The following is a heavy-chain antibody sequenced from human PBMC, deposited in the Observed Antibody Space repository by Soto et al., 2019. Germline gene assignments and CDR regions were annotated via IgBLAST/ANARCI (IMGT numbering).Heavy chain of an antibody. D-gene: IGHD6-19*01. J-gene: IGHJ6*02. Sequence: VASVKVSCKASGYTFTGYYMHWVRQAPGQGLEWMGWINPNSGGTNYAQKFQGWVTMTRDTSISTAYMELSRLRSDDTAVYYCARDLAVAGTDYYYGMDVWGQGTPVTVSS. CDR2: INPNSGGT. CDR1: GYTFTGYY. V-gene: IGHV1-2*04. CDR3: ARDLAVAGTDYYYGMDV.